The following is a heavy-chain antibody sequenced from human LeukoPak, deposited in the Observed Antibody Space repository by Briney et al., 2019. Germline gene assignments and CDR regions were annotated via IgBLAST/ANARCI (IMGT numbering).Heavy chain of an antibody. CDR2: IYYRGGT. Sequence: SETLSLTCTVSGDYSSDYCWSWIRQPPGKGLEWIGYIYYRGGTNYNPSLEWRVTISGDTSKNEFSLKLTSVTAADTAVYYCARGRLIVAPGVYYFEYWGQGTLVTVSS. D-gene: IGHD5-12*01. CDR3: ARGRLIVAPGVYYFEY. V-gene: IGHV4-59*08. CDR1: GDYSSDYC. J-gene: IGHJ4*02.